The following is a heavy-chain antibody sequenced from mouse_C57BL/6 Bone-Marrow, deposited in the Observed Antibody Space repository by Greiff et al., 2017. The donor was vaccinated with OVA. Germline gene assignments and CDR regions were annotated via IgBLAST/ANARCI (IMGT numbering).Heavy chain of an antibody. J-gene: IGHJ2*01. CDR2: ISDGGSYT. CDR3: ARVPYSNFLDY. D-gene: IGHD2-5*01. V-gene: IGHV5-4*03. CDR1: GFTFSSYA. Sequence: DVKLVESGGGLVKPGGSLKLSCAASGFTFSSYAMSWVRQTPEKRLEWVATISDGGSYTYYPDNVKGRFTISRDNAKNNLYLQMSHLKSEDTARYYCARVPYSNFLDYWGQGTTLTVSS.